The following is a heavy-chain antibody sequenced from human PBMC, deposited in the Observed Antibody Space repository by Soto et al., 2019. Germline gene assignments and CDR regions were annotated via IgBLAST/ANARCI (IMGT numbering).Heavy chain of an antibody. Sequence: VGSLRLSCSASGFTFSRSSMNWVRQAPGKGLERVSSISSSSSYIYYADSVKGRFTISRDNAKNSLYLQMNSLRAEDTAVYYCARDTVVVVAATYYYYCMDVWGQGATVTVSS. CDR3: ARDTVVVVAATYYYYCMDV. CDR2: ISSSSSYI. CDR1: GFTFSRSS. D-gene: IGHD2-15*01. J-gene: IGHJ6*02. V-gene: IGHV3-21*01.